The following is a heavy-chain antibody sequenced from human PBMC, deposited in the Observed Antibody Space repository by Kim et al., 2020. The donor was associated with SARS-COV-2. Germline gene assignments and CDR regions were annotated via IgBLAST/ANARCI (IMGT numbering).Heavy chain of an antibody. J-gene: IGHJ5*02. CDR2: IYYSGST. V-gene: IGHV4-31*03. Sequence: SETLSLTCTVSGGSISSGGYYWSWIRQHPGKGLEWIGYIYYSGSTYYNPSLKSRVTISVDTSKNQFSLKLSSVTAADTAVYYCARWAARAAAGFDPWGQGTLVTVSS. CDR3: ARWAARAAAGFDP. CDR1: GGSISSGGYY. D-gene: IGHD6-13*01.